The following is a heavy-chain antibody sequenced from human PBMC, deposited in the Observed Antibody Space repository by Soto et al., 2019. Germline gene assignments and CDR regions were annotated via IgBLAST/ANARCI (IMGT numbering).Heavy chain of an antibody. CDR1: GGSISSGGYS. CDR2: VYFSGNT. D-gene: IGHD6-25*01. CDR3: GSVRPSGYVLS. J-gene: IGHJ5*02. V-gene: IGHV4-61*08. Sequence: PSETLPLTCAVSGGSISSGGYSWSWIRQPPGKGLEWIGYVYFSGNTNYNPSLKSRVTISIDTSKNQFSLRLASVTAADTAFYYCGSVRPSGYVLSWGQGTLVTVS.